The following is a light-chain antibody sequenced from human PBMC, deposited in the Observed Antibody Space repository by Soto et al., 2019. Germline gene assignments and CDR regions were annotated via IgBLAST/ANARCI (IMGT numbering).Light chain of an antibody. V-gene: IGLV3-21*02. CDR3: QVWDSSSDHRVV. Sequence: SYELTQAPSVSVAQGRTARITCGGNNIAIKSVHWYQQKPGQAPVLVVYDDGDRPSGIPERFSGSNSGNTATLTITRVEAGDEADYHCQVWDSSSDHRVVFGGGTKLTVL. J-gene: IGLJ2*01. CDR2: DDG. CDR1: NIAIKS.